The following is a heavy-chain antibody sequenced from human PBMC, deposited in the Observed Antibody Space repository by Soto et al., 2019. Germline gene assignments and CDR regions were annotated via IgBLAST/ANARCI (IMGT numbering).Heavy chain of an antibody. Sequence: PVGSLRLSCVGSGFTFSTYSINWVRQAPGKGLEWVSSISSRSDIYYADSVKGRFTISRDNAKNSVSLQVNSLRAEDTAVYYCAREYTAWPLAYGLDVWGQGTTVTVSS. J-gene: IGHJ6*02. CDR3: AREYTAWPLAYGLDV. CDR2: ISSRSDI. CDR1: GFTFSTYS. V-gene: IGHV3-21*01. D-gene: IGHD2-2*02.